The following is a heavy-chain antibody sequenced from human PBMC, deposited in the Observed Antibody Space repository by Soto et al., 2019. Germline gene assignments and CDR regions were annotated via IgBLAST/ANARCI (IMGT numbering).Heavy chain of an antibody. CDR3: ARSTYTSGTYNGMDV. CDR2: MYNTGTT. CDR1: GGSISSYY. J-gene: IGHJ6*02. V-gene: IGHV4-59*04. D-gene: IGHD3-10*01. Sequence: SETLSLTCTVSGGSISSYYGSWIRQPPGKGLEWIGYMYNTGTTYYNPSLKSRVTMSVDTSKNQFSLKLSSVTAADTAVYYCARSTYTSGTYNGMDVWGQGTTVTVSS.